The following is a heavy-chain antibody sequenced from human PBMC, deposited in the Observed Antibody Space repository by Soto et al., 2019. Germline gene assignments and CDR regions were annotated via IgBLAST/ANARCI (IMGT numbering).Heavy chain of an antibody. CDR1: GFTFSAYA. J-gene: IGHJ3*02. CDR3: ATIAVPPAFDI. D-gene: IGHD6-19*01. CDR2: ISYDGRET. Sequence: GGSLRLSCAASGFTFSAYAFHWVRQAPGKGLEWLSVISYDGRETHYADSVEGRFIISRDSSKKTAYLQMNSLRGDDTAVYFCATIAVPPAFDIWGQGTMVTVSS. V-gene: IGHV3-30-3*01.